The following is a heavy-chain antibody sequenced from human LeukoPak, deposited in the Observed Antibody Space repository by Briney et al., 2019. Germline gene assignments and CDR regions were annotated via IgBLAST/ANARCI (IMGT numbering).Heavy chain of an antibody. Sequence: PGGSLRLSCAASGFTFSSYGMHWVRQAPGKGLEWVAVIWYDGSNKYYADSVKGRFTISRDNSKNTLYLQMNSLRAEDTAVYYCASSHSGTAMGFDYWGQGTLVTVSS. V-gene: IGHV3-33*01. J-gene: IGHJ4*02. CDR2: IWYDGSNK. CDR3: ASSHSGTAMGFDY. D-gene: IGHD5-18*01. CDR1: GFTFSSYG.